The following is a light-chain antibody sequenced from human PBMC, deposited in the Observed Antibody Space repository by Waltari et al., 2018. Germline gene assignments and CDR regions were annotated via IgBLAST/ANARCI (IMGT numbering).Light chain of an antibody. Sequence: QSALTQPASVSGSPGQSITISCTGTSSDVGGYNYVSWYQQHPGKAPKLMIYDVSKRPSGVSNRFSGSKSGNTASLTISWLQAEDEADYYCSSYTSSSTLVFGGGTKLTVL. J-gene: IGLJ2*01. V-gene: IGLV2-14*01. CDR1: SSDVGGYNY. CDR2: DVS. CDR3: SSYTSSSTLV.